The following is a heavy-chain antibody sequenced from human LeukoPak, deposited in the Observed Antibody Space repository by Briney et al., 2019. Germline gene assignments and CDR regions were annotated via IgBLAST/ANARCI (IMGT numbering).Heavy chain of an antibody. V-gene: IGHV3-30*18. Sequence: GGSLRLSCAASGFIFNDDGMHWVRQAPGKGPEWVAVISYDGGKTHYADSVKGRFTISRDTSKNILYLQMNSLRTEDTAVYYCAKHSFSYSLVYYFDFWGQGTLVTVSS. CDR2: ISYDGGKT. CDR1: GFIFNDDG. D-gene: IGHD2-8*01. CDR3: AKHSFSYSLVYYFDF. J-gene: IGHJ4*02.